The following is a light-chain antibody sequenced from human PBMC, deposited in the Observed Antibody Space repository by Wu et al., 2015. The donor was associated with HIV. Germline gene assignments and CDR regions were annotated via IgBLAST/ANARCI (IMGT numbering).Light chain of an antibody. J-gene: IGKJ4*01. CDR1: QSISNW. CDR2: QTS. CDR3: QQYKTYSPT. V-gene: IGKV1-5*03. Sequence: DIQMTQSPSTLSASIGDRVTITCRASQSISNWLAWYQQKPGKAPKLLIYQTSSLENGVPSRFSGSGSETEFTLTITCLQPDDFAAYYCQQYKTYSPTFGGGTNVEDQT.